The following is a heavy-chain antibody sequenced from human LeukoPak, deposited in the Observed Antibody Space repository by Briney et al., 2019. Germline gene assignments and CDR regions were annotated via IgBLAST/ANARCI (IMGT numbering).Heavy chain of an antibody. CDR3: ARGAGVPKLRGYSDY. CDR1: GGSLSTYF. V-gene: IGHV4-59*01. CDR2: IYFSGST. J-gene: IGHJ4*02. D-gene: IGHD3-3*01. Sequence: SETLSLTCTASGGSLSTYFWSWIRQPPGKGLEWIGYIYFSGSTNYNPSLKSRVTISVDTSKNQFSLKLSSLTAADTAVYYCARGAGVPKLRGYSDYWGQGTLVTVSS.